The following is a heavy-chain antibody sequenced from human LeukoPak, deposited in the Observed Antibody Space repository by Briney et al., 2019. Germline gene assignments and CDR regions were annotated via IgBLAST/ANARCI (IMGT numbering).Heavy chain of an antibody. V-gene: IGHV3-21*01. CDR3: ARDETNGFDS. D-gene: IGHD1-14*01. J-gene: IGHJ5*01. CDR2: INSRSTYI. Sequence: GWSLRLSCGATGFTFSNYNMNLVRLAPGEGLEWVSSINSRSTYIFYADSVMGRFTISRDNAKNSLFLQMNSLRAEDTAVCYCARDETNGFDSWGQGTLVTVSS. CDR1: GFTFSNYN.